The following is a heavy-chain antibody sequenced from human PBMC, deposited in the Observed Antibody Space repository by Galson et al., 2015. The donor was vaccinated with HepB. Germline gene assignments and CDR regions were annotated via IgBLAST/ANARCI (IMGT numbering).Heavy chain of an antibody. D-gene: IGHD3-9*01. J-gene: IGHJ3*02. CDR2: IDPKRGDT. CDR3: AREESGYYDAVDI. V-gene: IGHV1-2*04. CDR1: GYTFTGYD. Sequence: SVKVSCKASGYTFTGYDIHWVRQAPGQGLEWMGRIDPKRGDTNYAQKFQGWVTMTRDTSINTAYMEVTRLRSDDTAVYYCAREESGYYDAVDIWGQGTMVTVSS.